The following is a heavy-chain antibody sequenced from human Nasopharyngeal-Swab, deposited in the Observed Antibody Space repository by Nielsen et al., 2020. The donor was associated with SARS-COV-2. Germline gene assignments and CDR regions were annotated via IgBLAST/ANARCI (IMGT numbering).Heavy chain of an antibody. Sequence: GESLKISCAASGFTFSSYWMTWVRQAPGKGLEWVANIKHDGSQKYYVDSVKGRFSISRDNGKNSLDLQMNSLGVDDTAVYYCARDQIGTTMIREVLKRYYYGMDAWGQGTTVTVSS. CDR2: IKHDGSQK. CDR3: ARDQIGTTMIREVLKRYYYGMDA. V-gene: IGHV3-7*03. J-gene: IGHJ6*02. CDR1: GFTFSSYW. D-gene: IGHD3-10*01.